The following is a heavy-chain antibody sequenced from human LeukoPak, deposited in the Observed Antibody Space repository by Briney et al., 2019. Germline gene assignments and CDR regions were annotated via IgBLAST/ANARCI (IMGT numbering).Heavy chain of an antibody. V-gene: IGHV3-23*01. CDR2: ISCSGGST. Sequence: GGSLRLSCADSGFTFSSYAMSWVRQAPGKGLEWVSAISCSGGSTYYADSVKGRFTISRDNSKNTLYLQMNSLRAVETTVYYCAKGSGDITIFGVVMNYYYYYMDVWGKGTTVTVSS. CDR1: GFTFSSYA. D-gene: IGHD3-3*01. CDR3: AKGSGDITIFGVVMNYYYYYMDV. J-gene: IGHJ6*03.